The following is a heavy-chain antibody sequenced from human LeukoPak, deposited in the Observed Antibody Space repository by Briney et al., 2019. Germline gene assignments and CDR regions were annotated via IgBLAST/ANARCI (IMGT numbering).Heavy chain of an antibody. V-gene: IGHV1-2*02. D-gene: IGHD3-10*01. Sequence: ASVEVSCKASGYTFTGYYMHWVRQAPGQGLEWMGWINPNSGGTNYAQKFQGRVTMTRDTSISTAYMELSGLRSDDTAVYYCARLSSGTRDAFDIWGQGTMVTVSS. CDR2: INPNSGGT. CDR1: GYTFTGYY. CDR3: ARLSSGTRDAFDI. J-gene: IGHJ3*02.